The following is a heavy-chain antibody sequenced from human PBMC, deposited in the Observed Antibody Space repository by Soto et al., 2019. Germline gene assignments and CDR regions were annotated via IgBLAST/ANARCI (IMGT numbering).Heavy chain of an antibody. CDR3: ARAPLRPSSTPCGDP. J-gene: IGHJ5*02. CDR1: GDALTSYH. Sequence: APGDALTSYHMHGVREARGQGLERMGISNPSGGSTSYAQKFQGRVTMTRATSTSTVYMELRSQRSEDTPVYYCARAPLRPSSTPCGDPWG. V-gene: IGHV1-46*01. D-gene: IGHD2-21*01. CDR2: SNPSGGST.